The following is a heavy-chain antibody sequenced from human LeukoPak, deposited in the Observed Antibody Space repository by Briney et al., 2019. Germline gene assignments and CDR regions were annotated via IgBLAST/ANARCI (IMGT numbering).Heavy chain of an antibody. CDR2: IVPVIGVA. CDR1: GDTLITHY. V-gene: IGHV1-69*04. CDR3: AREYLGYCSSTSCYPRDY. Sequence: SVKVSCKAPGDTLITHYISWVRQAPGQGLEWVGRIVPVIGVATYAQSLQGRVIITADRSTNTAYMELSSLRFEDSAVYFCAREYLGYCSSTSCYPRDYWGQGTLVTVSS. D-gene: IGHD2-2*01. J-gene: IGHJ4*02.